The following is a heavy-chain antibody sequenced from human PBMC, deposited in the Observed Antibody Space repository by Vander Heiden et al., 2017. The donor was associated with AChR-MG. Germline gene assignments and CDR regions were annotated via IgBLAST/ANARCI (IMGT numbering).Heavy chain of an antibody. CDR1: GFSRSTSGVG. Sequence: QITLKESGPTLVKPTQTLTLTCTFSGFSRSTSGVGVGWVRQPPGKALEWLALIYWDDDKRYSPSLKSRLTITKDTSKNQVVLTMTNMDPVDTATYYCAHRAHRARSSYYDSSGYYGDYWGQGTLVTVSS. V-gene: IGHV2-5*02. J-gene: IGHJ4*02. D-gene: IGHD3-22*01. CDR2: IYWDDDK. CDR3: AHRAHRARSSYYDSSGYYGDY.